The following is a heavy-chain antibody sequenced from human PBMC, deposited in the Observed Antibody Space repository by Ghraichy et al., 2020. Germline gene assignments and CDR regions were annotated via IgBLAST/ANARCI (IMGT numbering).Heavy chain of an antibody. CDR1: GGSISSSSYY. Sequence: SETLSLTCTVSGGSISSSSYYWGWIRQPPGKGLEWIGSIYYSGSTYYNPSLKSRVTISVDTSKNQFSLKLSSVTAADTAVYYCARGYIGEFDYWGQGTLVTVSS. CDR3: ARGYIGEFDY. J-gene: IGHJ4*02. V-gene: IGHV4-39*01. D-gene: IGHD6-13*01. CDR2: IYYSGST.